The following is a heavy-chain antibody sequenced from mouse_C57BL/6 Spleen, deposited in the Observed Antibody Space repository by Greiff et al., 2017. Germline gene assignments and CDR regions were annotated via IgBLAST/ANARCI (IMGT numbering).Heavy chain of an antibody. CDR3: ARDSSGYPYYFDY. J-gene: IGHJ2*01. V-gene: IGHV1-55*01. Sequence: QVQLQQSGAELVKPGASVKMSCKASGYTFTSYWITWVKQRPGQGLEWIGDIYPGDGDTNYNGKFKGKATLTADKSSSTAYMQLSSLTSEDSAVYFCARDSSGYPYYFDYWGQGTTLTVSS. CDR1: GYTFTSYW. CDR2: IYPGDGDT. D-gene: IGHD3-2*02.